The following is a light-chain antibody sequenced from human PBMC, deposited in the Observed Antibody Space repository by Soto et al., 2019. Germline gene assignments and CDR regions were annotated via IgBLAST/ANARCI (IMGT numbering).Light chain of an antibody. CDR2: EGT. CDR3: SSYTTSSTRV. V-gene: IGLV2-14*01. Sequence: QSALTQPASVSGSPGQSITISCTGTSSDVGDYNYVSWYQHHPGKAPKLMIFEGTNRPSGVSNRFSGSKSGNMASLTISGLQAEDEADYYCSSYTTSSTRVFGTGTKLTVL. CDR1: SSDVGDYNY. J-gene: IGLJ1*01.